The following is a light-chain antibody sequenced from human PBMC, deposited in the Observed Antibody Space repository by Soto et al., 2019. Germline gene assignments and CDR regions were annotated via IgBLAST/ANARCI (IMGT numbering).Light chain of an antibody. V-gene: IGLV2-14*01. Sequence: QSALTQPASVSGSPGQSFTISCTGTSSDVGGYNYVSWYQQHPGKAPKLMIYDVSNWPSGVSNRFSGSKSGNTASLTISGLQAEDEADYYCSSYTSSSTLFVVFGGGTKLTVL. CDR3: SSYTSSSTLFVV. J-gene: IGLJ2*01. CDR1: SSDVGGYNY. CDR2: DVS.